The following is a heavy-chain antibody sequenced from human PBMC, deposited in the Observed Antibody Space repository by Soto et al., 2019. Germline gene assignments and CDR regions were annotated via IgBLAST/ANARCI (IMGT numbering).Heavy chain of an antibody. V-gene: IGHV3-33*01. Sequence: PGGSLGLSCAASGFTLSSYGMHWVRQAPGKGLEWVAVIWYDGSNKYYADSVKGRFTISRDNSKDSLYLQMNSLRAEDTAVYYCARVRYGDLDYWGQGTLVTVSS. CDR1: GFTLSSYG. CDR3: ARVRYGDLDY. D-gene: IGHD4-17*01. CDR2: IWYDGSNK. J-gene: IGHJ4*02.